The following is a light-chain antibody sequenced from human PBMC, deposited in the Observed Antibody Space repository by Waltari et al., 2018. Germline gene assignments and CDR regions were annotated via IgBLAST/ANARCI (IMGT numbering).Light chain of an antibody. V-gene: IGLV3-10*01. CDR1: ALSTKY. CDR3: LSPDSSGTYVV. CDR2: EDS. J-gene: IGLJ2*01. Sequence: SYELTQPPSVSVSPGQTASITCSGHALSTKYAYWYHQKSGQAPVLVIFEDSKRPSGIPERVSVSSSGKMATLTLSGGQLEDEGDYYCLSPDSSGTYVVFGGGTKLTVL.